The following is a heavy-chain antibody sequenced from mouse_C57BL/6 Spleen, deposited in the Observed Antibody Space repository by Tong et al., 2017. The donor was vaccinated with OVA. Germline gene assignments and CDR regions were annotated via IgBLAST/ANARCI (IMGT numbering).Heavy chain of an antibody. J-gene: IGHJ4*01. D-gene: IGHD3-2*01. CDR3: AQRQRGYAMDY. CDR2: IYPRSGNT. Sequence: VQLQESGAELARPGASVKLSCKASGYTFTSYGISWVKQRTGQGLEWIGEIYPRSGNTYYNEKFKGKATLTADKSSSTAYMELRSLTSEDSAVYFCAQRQRGYAMDYRGQGTSVNVSS. CDR1: GYTFTSYG. V-gene: IGHV1-81*01.